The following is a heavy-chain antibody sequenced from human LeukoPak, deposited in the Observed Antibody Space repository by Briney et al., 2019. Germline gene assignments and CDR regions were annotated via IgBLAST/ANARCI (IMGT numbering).Heavy chain of an antibody. J-gene: IGHJ4*02. CDR3: ARDLRDTAMVYFDY. Sequence: SETLSLTCSVSGASVSSNYYCWAWVRQPPGKGLEWIGDIFHSGTTHYNPSLKSRLTISVDTSKNQFSLKLSSVTAADTAVYYCARDLRDTAMVYFDYWGQGTLVTVSS. CDR1: GASVSSNYYC. V-gene: IGHV4-39*07. D-gene: IGHD5-18*01. CDR2: IFHSGTT.